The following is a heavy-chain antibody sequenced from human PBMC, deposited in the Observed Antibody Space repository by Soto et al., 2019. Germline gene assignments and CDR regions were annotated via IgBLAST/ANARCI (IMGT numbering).Heavy chain of an antibody. J-gene: IGHJ4*02. CDR1: GGSISSGDYY. CDR2: IYYSGST. D-gene: IGHD3-22*01. Sequence: SETLSLTCTVSGGSISSGDYYWSWIRQPPGKGLEWIGYIYYSGSTYYNPSLKSRVTISVDTSKNQFSLKLSSVTAADTAVYYCARVPSGYYYYFDYWGQGTLVTVSS. CDR3: ARVPSGYYYYFDY. V-gene: IGHV4-30-4*01.